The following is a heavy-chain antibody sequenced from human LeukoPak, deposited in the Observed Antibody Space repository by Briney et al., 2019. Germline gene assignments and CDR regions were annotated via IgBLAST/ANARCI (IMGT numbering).Heavy chain of an antibody. CDR1: GLTFSSYG. CDR2: ISYDGSNK. Sequence: PGRSLRLSCAASGLTFSSYGMHWVRQAPGKGLEWVAVISYDGSNKYYADSVKGRFTISRDNSKNTLYLQMNSLRAEDTAVYYCAKDRYDSSGYYFFFDYWGQGTLVTVSS. D-gene: IGHD3-22*01. V-gene: IGHV3-30*18. CDR3: AKDRYDSSGYYFFFDY. J-gene: IGHJ4*02.